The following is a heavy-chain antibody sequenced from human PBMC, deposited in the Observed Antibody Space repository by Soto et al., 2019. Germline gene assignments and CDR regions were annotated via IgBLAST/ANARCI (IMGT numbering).Heavy chain of an antibody. J-gene: IGHJ5*02. V-gene: IGHV4-39*01. CDR3: AGRSSLASVQVYFGEISNYNWFDP. D-gene: IGHD3-10*01. CDR2: IYHSGST. Sequence: SETLSLTCTVSNGSITSAIYYWGWIRQPPGKGLEWIGSIYHSGSTYYNPSLQGRVTISVDTSKNQFSLKLSSVTAADTAVYFCAGRSSLASVQVYFGEISNYNWFDPWGQGTLVTV. CDR1: NGSITSAIYY.